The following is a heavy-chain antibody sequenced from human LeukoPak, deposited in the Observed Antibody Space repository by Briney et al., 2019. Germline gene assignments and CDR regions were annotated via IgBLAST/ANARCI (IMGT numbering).Heavy chain of an antibody. CDR1: GGSIGSSSYY. Sequence: SETLSLTCTVPGGSIGSSSYYWGWIRQPPGKGLEWIGTIYYSGRTYHNASLKSRVTISVDTSKNQFSLRLSSVTAADTAVYYCARRRGGVAVAAYNWFDPWGQGTLVTVSS. D-gene: IGHD6-19*01. V-gene: IGHV4-39*01. CDR2: IYYSGRT. CDR3: ARRRGGVAVAAYNWFDP. J-gene: IGHJ5*02.